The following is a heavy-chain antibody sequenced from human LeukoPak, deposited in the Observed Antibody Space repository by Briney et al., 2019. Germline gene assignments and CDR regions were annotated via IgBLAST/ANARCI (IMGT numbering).Heavy chain of an antibody. CDR2: IKQDGSEK. J-gene: IGHJ4*02. CDR3: ARSGPNDVQIKTRTYDY. Sequence: GGSLRLSCAASGFTFSSYSMTWVRQAPGKGLEWVANIKQDGSEKYHVESAQGRFIISRDNARASLYLQMNRLRLEDTAVYYCARSGPNDVQIKTRTYDYWGQGTLVIVSS. CDR1: GFTFSSYS. V-gene: IGHV3-7*01. D-gene: IGHD1-1*01.